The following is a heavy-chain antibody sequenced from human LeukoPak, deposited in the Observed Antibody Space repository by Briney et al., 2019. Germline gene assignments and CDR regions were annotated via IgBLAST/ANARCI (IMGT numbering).Heavy chain of an antibody. CDR1: GGTFSSYA. D-gene: IGHD3-10*01. V-gene: IGHV1-69*04. CDR3: ARDHKVLLWFGEFQTFDGFDP. Sequence: SVKVSCKASGGTFSSYAISWVRQAPGQGLEWIGRIIPILGIANYAQKFQGRVTITADKSTSTAYMELSSLRAEDTAVYYCARDHKVLLWFGEFQTFDGFDPWGQGTLVTVSS. CDR2: IIPILGIA. J-gene: IGHJ5*02.